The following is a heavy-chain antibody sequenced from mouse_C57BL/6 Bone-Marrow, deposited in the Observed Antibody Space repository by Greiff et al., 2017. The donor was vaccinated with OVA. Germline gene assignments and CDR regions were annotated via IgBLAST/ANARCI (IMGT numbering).Heavy chain of an antibody. CDR1: GYTFTTYP. Sequence: QVQLQQSGAELVKPGASVKMSCKASGYTFTTYPIEWLKQNHGKSLEWIGNFHPYNDDTKYNEKFKGKATLTVEKSSSTVYWELSRLTSDDSAVYYCARGYYGSSYLWYFDVWGTGTTVTVSS. CDR2: FHPYNDDT. D-gene: IGHD1-1*01. V-gene: IGHV1-47*01. CDR3: ARGYYGSSYLWYFDV. J-gene: IGHJ1*03.